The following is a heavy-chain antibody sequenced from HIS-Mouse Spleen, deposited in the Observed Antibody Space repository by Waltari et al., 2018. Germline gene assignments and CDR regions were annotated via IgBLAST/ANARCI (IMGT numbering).Heavy chain of an antibody. V-gene: IGHV4-39*07. J-gene: IGHJ2*01. Sequence: QLQLQESGPGLVKPSETLSLTCTVSGASLRSSSYSWGWIRPPPGKGLEWIGSIYYSGRTYYNPSLKSRVTISVDTSKNQFALKLSSVTAADTAVYYCAREIPYSSSWYDWYFDLWGRGTLVTVSS. CDR2: IYYSGRT. CDR1: GASLRSSSYS. CDR3: AREIPYSSSWYDWYFDL. D-gene: IGHD6-13*01.